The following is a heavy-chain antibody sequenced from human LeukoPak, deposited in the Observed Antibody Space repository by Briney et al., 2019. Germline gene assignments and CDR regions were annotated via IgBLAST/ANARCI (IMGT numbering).Heavy chain of an antibody. D-gene: IGHD2-15*01. CDR2: INPSGGSK. CDR1: VYTFTSYY. V-gene: IGHV1-46*01. CDR3: ATSESYGFHGTCLDY. Sequence: GASVKVSCKASVYTFTSYYMHCVRQAPGQGLEWMGVINPSGGSKSYAQNFQGRLTMTRVTSTSTVYMELNSLRSEDTAVYYCATSESYGFHGTCLDYWGQGTLVSVSS. J-gene: IGHJ4*02.